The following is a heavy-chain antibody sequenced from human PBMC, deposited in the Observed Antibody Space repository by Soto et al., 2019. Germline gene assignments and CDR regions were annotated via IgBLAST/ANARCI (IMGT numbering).Heavy chain of an antibody. CDR1: GFTFVDYA. Sequence: PGGSLRLSCTASGFTFVDYAMSWFRQAPGKGLEWVGFIRSKAYGGTTEYAASVKGRFTISRDDSKSIAYLQMNSLKTEDTAVYYCTRDTLYSSGWYRYYYMDVWGKGTTVTVSS. D-gene: IGHD6-19*01. J-gene: IGHJ6*03. CDR3: TRDTLYSSGWYRYYYMDV. V-gene: IGHV3-49*03. CDR2: IRSKAYGGTT.